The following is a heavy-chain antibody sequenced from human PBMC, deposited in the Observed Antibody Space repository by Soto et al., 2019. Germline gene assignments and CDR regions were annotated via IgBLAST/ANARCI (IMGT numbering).Heavy chain of an antibody. J-gene: IGHJ5*02. CDR2: INAGNGNT. V-gene: IGHV1-3*01. Sequence: QVQLVQSGAEVKKPGASVKVSCKASGYTFTSYAMHWVRQAPGQRLEWMGWINAGNGNTKYSQKFKGRVTITRDTSASTAYMEMSSLRSEDTAVYYCARDRYCSSTSCYPVWFDPWGQGTLVTVSS. CDR3: ARDRYCSSTSCYPVWFDP. CDR1: GYTFTSYA. D-gene: IGHD2-2*01.